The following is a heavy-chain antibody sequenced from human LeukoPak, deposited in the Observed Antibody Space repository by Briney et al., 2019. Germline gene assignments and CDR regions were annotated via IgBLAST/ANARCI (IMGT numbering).Heavy chain of an antibody. D-gene: IGHD3-22*01. V-gene: IGHV3-33*06. CDR3: AKGLYYYDSSGYYYVWYFDY. CDR1: GFTFSSHG. Sequence: PGGSLRLSCAASGFTFSSHGMYWVRQAPGKGLEWVAVIWYDGSNKYYADSVKGRFTISRDNSKNTVYLQMNSLRAEDTAVYYCAKGLYYYDSSGYYYVWYFDYWGQGTLVTVSS. CDR2: IWYDGSNK. J-gene: IGHJ4*02.